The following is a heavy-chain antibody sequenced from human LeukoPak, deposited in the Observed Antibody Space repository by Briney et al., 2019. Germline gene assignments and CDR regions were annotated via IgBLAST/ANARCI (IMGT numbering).Heavy chain of an antibody. J-gene: IGHJ4*02. Sequence: PGGSLRLSCAPSGFTFDDYGMSWVRQAPGKGLEWVSGINWNGGSTGYADSVKGRFTISRDNAKNSLYLQMNSLRAEDTALYYCARDCSGGSCQVRDYWGQGTLVTVSS. CDR3: ARDCSGGSCQVRDY. CDR2: INWNGGST. CDR1: GFTFDDYG. V-gene: IGHV3-20*04. D-gene: IGHD2-15*01.